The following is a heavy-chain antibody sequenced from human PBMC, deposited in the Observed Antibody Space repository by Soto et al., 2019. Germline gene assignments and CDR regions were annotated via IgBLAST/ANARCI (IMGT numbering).Heavy chain of an antibody. V-gene: IGHV3-23*01. CDR2: ISGSGGST. CDR1: GFTFSSYA. J-gene: IGHJ3*02. Sequence: EVQLLESGGGLVQPGGSLRLSCAASGFTFSSYAMSWVRQAPGKGLEWVSAISGSGGSTYYADSVKGRFTISRDNSKKTLYLQMNSLRAEDTAVYYCAKDPLQLKGGDDAFDIWGQGTMVTVSS. D-gene: IGHD1-1*01. CDR3: AKDPLQLKGGDDAFDI.